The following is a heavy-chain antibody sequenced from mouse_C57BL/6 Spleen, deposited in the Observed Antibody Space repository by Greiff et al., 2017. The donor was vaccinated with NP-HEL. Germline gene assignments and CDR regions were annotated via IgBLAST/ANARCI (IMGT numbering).Heavy chain of an antibody. CDR1: GFTFSSYG. Sequence: EVKLVESGGDLVKPGGSLKLSCAASGFTFSSYGMSWVRQTPDKRLEWVATISSGGSYTYYPDSVKGRFTISRDNAKNTLYLQMSSLKSEDTAMYYCARLEDYYGPHYFDYWGQGTTLTVSS. CDR2: ISSGGSYT. CDR3: ARLEDYYGPHYFDY. V-gene: IGHV5-6*01. J-gene: IGHJ2*01. D-gene: IGHD1-1*01.